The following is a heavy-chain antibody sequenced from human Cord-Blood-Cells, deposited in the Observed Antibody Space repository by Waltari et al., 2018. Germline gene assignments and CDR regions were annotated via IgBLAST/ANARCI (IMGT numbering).Heavy chain of an antibody. CDR1: GFTFSSYA. CDR3: ARDTDYGGNYYFDY. D-gene: IGHD4-17*01. Sequence: QVQLVESGGGVVQPGRSLRLSCAASGFTFSSYAMHWVRQAPGKGLEGVAVISYEGSNKYYADSLMGRFTIARDNSKNTLYLQMNSLRAEDTAVYYCARDTDYGGNYYFDYWGQGTLVTVSS. CDR2: ISYEGSNK. V-gene: IGHV3-30-3*01. J-gene: IGHJ4*02.